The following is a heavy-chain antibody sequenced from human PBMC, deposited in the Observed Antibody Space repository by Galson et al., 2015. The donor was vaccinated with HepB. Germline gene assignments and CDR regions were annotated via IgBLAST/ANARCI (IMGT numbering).Heavy chain of an antibody. J-gene: IGHJ3*02. CDR3: ATLNTYYYDSSGYGDAFDI. CDR1: GYTFTSYD. V-gene: IGHV1-8*01. CDR2: MNPNSGNT. D-gene: IGHD3-22*01. Sequence: SVKVSCKASGYTFTSYDINWVRQATGQGLEWMGWMNPNSGNTGYAQKFQGRVTMTRNTSISTAYMELSSLRSEDTAVYYCATLNTYYYDSSGYGDAFDIWGQGTMVTVSS.